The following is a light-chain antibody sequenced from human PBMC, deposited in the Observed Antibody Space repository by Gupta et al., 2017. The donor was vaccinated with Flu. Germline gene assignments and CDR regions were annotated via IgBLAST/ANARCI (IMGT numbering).Light chain of an antibody. V-gene: IGKV1-5*03. Sequence: DIQMTQSPSTLSASVGDRVTITCRASQSISNWLAWYQQKPGKAPKLLIYKASTLEMGAPSSFSGRGFGTEFSLTVSSLQPDDVAIDYCQQCNSYSATFGGGTKVEMK. J-gene: IGKJ4*01. CDR1: QSISNW. CDR3: QQCNSYSAT. CDR2: KAS.